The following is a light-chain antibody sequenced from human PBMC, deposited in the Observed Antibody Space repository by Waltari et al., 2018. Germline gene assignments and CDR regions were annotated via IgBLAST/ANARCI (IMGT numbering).Light chain of an antibody. CDR3: LQYHYWPPWT. Sequence: DILMTQSPLSLPVTPGEPASISCRSSLSLLHSDGHNYLDWYFQRPGQAPQVLMYLSSYRASGVSDRFSGSGSGTEFTLTISSLQSEDLALYHCLQYHYWPPWTFGQGTKVEVK. CDR2: LSS. CDR1: LSLLHSDGHNY. J-gene: IGKJ1*01. V-gene: IGKV2-28*01.